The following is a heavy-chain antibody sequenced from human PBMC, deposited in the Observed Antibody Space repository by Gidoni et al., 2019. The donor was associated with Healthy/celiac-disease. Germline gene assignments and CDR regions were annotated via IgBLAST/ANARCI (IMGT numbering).Heavy chain of an antibody. V-gene: IGHV3-21*06. CDR3: ARVVGVVMTDALDI. Sequence: EVQLVESGGGLVKPGGSLRLSCAASGFTFSSYSMNWVRQAPGKGLEWVSSISSSSSYIYYADSVKGRFTISRDNAKNSLYLQMNSLRAEDTAVYYCARVVGVVMTDALDIWGQGTMVTVSS. CDR1: GFTFSSYS. CDR2: ISSSSSYI. D-gene: IGHD3-3*01. J-gene: IGHJ3*02.